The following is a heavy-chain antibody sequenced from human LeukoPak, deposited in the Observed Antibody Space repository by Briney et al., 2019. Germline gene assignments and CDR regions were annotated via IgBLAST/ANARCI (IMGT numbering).Heavy chain of an antibody. Sequence: SETLSLTCTVSGGSISDYYWTWIRQPPGKGLEWVGYIYCSGSTNYNPSLKSRLTISVDTSKSQFSLKLSSVTAADTAVYYCARGLLGYSSSWLGVAFDIWGQGTMVSVSS. CDR1: GGSISDYY. CDR3: ARGLLGYSSSWLGVAFDI. J-gene: IGHJ3*02. V-gene: IGHV4-59*01. D-gene: IGHD6-13*01. CDR2: IYCSGST.